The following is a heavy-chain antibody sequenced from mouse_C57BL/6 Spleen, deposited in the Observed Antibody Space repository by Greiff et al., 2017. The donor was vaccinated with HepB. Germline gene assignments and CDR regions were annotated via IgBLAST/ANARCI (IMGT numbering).Heavy chain of an antibody. CDR3: ARPYYGYDAYYFDY. CDR2: IYPGDGDT. D-gene: IGHD2-9*01. V-gene: IGHV1-80*01. J-gene: IGHJ2*01. Sequence: QVQLQQSGAELVKPGASVKISCKASGYAFSSYWMNWVKQRPGKGLEWIGQIYPGDGDTNYNGKFKGKATLTADKSSSTAYMQLSSLTSEDSAVYFCARPYYGYDAYYFDYWGQGTTLTVSS. CDR1: GYAFSSYW.